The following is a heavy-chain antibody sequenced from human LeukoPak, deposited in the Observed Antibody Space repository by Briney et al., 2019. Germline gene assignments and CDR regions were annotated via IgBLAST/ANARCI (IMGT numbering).Heavy chain of an antibody. CDR1: GGSISSGSYY. Sequence: PSETLSLTCTVSGGSISSGSYYWSWIRQPAGKGLEWIGRIYTSGSTNYNPSLKSRATISVDTSKNQFSLKLSSVTAADTAVYYCARVKGYCTNGVCYSPGGDYWGQGTLVTVSS. J-gene: IGHJ4*02. CDR2: IYTSGST. D-gene: IGHD2-8*01. CDR3: ARVKGYCTNGVCYSPGGDY. V-gene: IGHV4-61*02.